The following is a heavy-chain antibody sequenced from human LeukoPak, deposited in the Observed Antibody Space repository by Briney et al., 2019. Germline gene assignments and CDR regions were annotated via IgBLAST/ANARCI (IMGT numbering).Heavy chain of an antibody. CDR1: GFTFSSYS. CDR2: ISSSSSYI. V-gene: IGHV3-21*01. D-gene: IGHD3-16*02. CDR3: ARDPLGPGGAAIS. J-gene: IGHJ5*02. Sequence: PGGSLRLSCAASGFTFSSYSMNWVRQAPGKGLEWVSSISSSSSYIYYADSVKGRFTISRDNAKNSLYLQMNSLRAEDTAVYYCARDPLGPGGAAISWGQGTLVTVSS.